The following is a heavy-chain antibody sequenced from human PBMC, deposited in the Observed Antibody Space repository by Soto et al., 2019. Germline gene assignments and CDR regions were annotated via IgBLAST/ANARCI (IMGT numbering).Heavy chain of an antibody. Sequence: GVSVKVSCKASGFTFTSYYMHWVRQAPGQGLEWMGIINPSGGSTSYAQKFQGRVTMTTDTSTSTAYMELSSLRSEDTAVYYCARDRQQLAHNWFDPWGQGTLVTVSS. J-gene: IGHJ5*02. D-gene: IGHD6-13*01. CDR2: INPSGGST. CDR1: GFTFTSYY. V-gene: IGHV1-46*01. CDR3: ARDRQQLAHNWFDP.